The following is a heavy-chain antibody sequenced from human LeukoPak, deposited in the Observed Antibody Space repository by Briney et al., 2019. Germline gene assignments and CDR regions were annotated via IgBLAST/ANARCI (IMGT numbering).Heavy chain of an antibody. CDR1: GFTFSDYY. Sequence: GGSLRLSCAASGFTFSDYYMSWIRQAPGKGLEWVSAISGSGGSTYYADSVKGRFTISRDNAKNSLYLQMNSLRAEDTALYYCARGRGKALLSWFDPWGQGTLVTVSS. D-gene: IGHD4-23*01. V-gene: IGHV3-11*01. CDR2: ISGSGGST. J-gene: IGHJ5*02. CDR3: ARGRGKALLSWFDP.